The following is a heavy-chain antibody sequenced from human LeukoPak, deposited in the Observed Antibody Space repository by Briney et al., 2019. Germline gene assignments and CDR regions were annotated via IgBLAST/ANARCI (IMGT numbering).Heavy chain of an antibody. V-gene: IGHV4-38-2*02. J-gene: IGHJ4*02. CDR3: AGGDTGFQAY. CDR1: GYSISSGYY. Sequence: SETLSLTCTVSGYSISSGYYWGWIRQPPGKGLEWIGSIYHSGSTYYNPSLKSRVTISVDTSKNQFSLKLSSVSPSDTAVYYCAGGDTGFQAYWGQGTLVTVSS. D-gene: IGHD1-14*01. CDR2: IYHSGST.